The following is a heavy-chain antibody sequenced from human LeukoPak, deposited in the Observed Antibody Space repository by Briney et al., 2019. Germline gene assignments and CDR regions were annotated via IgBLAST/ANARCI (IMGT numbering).Heavy chain of an antibody. CDR3: ARQVGGSYYAEYFQH. Sequence: PSETLSLTCTVSGGSISSSSYYCGWIRQPPGKGLEWIGSIYYSGSTYYNPSLKSRVTISVDTSKNQFSLKLSSVTAADTAVYYCARQVGGSYYAEYFQHWGQGTLVTVSS. J-gene: IGHJ1*01. V-gene: IGHV4-39*01. CDR2: IYYSGST. CDR1: GGSISSSSYY. D-gene: IGHD1-26*01.